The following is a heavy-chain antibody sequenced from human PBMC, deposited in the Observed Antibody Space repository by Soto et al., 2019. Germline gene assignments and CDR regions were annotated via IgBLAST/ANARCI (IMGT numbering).Heavy chain of an antibody. D-gene: IGHD1-26*01. Sequence: QLQLQESGPGLVKPSETLSLTCTVSGDSTSMSSYYWGWIRQPPGKGLEWIGNIYHTGANYYNRSLQSRVTMSVDTSKDQFSLRLSSVTAADTAVYYCARGWEGFSFDPWGQGTLVTVSS. CDR2: IYHTGAN. V-gene: IGHV4-39*01. J-gene: IGHJ5*02. CDR1: GDSTSMSSYY. CDR3: ARGWEGFSFDP.